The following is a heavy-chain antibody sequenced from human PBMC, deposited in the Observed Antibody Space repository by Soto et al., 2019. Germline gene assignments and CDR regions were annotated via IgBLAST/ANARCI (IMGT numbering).Heavy chain of an antibody. Sequence: GGSLRLSCAASGFTVSSNYMSWVRQAPGKGLEWVSVIYSGGSTYYADSVKSRFTISRDNSKNTLYLQMNSLRAEDTAAYYCARDEFGYYGMDVSGQVATVTVSS. CDR3: ARDEFGYYGMDV. J-gene: IGHJ6*02. CDR2: IYSGGST. CDR1: GFTVSSNY. V-gene: IGHV3-53*01. D-gene: IGHD3-10*01.